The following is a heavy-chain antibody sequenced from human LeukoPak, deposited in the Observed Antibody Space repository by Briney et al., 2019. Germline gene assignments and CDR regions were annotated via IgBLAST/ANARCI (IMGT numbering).Heavy chain of an antibody. J-gene: IGHJ6*03. CDR3: ARLRGWGYYYYYMDV. D-gene: IGHD7-27*01. CDR1: GGSISSSSYY. CDR2: IYYSGST. V-gene: IGHV4-39*01. Sequence: SETLSLTCTVSGGSISSSSYYWGWIRQPPGKGLEWIGSIYYSGSTYYNPSLKSRVTISVDTSKNQFSLELSSVTAADTAVYYCARLRGWGYYYYYMDVWGKGTTVTVSS.